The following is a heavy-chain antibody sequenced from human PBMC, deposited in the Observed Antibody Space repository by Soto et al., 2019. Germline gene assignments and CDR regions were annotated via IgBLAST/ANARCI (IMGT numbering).Heavy chain of an antibody. Sequence: SETLSLTCTVSGGSISSYYWSWIRQPPGKGLEWIGYIYYSGSTNYNPSLKSRVTISVDTSKNQFSLKLSSVTAADTAVYYCARGGHNYYYGMDVWGQGTTVTVSS. J-gene: IGHJ6*02. CDR1: GGSISSYY. D-gene: IGHD2-21*01. CDR3: ARGGHNYYYGMDV. V-gene: IGHV4-59*01. CDR2: IYYSGST.